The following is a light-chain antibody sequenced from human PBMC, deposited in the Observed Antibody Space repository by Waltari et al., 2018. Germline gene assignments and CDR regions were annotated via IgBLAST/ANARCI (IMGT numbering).Light chain of an antibody. J-gene: IGKJ4*01. CDR2: DAS. V-gene: IGKV1-33*01. Sequence: DILMTQSPFLLSASVGDRVTITCQASQDISNYLNCFQQKPGEAPKLLIYDASNLETGVPSRFSGSGSGTDFTFTISSLQPEDLATYYCQQYDHLPLTFGGGTKVEIK. CDR1: QDISNY. CDR3: QQYDHLPLT.